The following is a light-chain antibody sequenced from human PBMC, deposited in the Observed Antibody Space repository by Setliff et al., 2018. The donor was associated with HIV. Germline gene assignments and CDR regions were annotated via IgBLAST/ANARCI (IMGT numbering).Light chain of an antibody. Sequence: QSALAQPPSASGTPGQTVTISCSGSTSNIGSNSVNWYQQLPGMAPKLLIYSDNQRPSGVPDRFSGSSGYSSNSASLTISGLKTEDEADYYCQSYDTDTNKVIFGGGTKVTVL. CDR2: SDN. V-gene: IGLV1-44*01. CDR1: TSNIGSNS. CDR3: QSYDTDTNKVI. J-gene: IGLJ2*01.